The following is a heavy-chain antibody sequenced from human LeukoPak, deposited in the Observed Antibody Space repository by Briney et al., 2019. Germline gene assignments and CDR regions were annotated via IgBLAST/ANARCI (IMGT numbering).Heavy chain of an antibody. Sequence: GASVKVSCKASGGTFSSYANSWVRQAPGQGLEWMGGIIPIFGTANYAQKFQGRVTITTDESTSTAYMELSSLRSEDTAVYYCARVRWETAYYYMDVWGKGTTVTVSS. V-gene: IGHV1-69*05. J-gene: IGHJ6*03. CDR3: ARVRWETAYYYMDV. CDR2: IIPIFGTA. D-gene: IGHD5-18*01. CDR1: GGTFSSYA.